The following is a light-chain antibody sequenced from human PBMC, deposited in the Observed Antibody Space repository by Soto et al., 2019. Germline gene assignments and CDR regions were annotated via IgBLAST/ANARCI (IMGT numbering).Light chain of an antibody. Sequence: QSALTHPASVSGSPGQSITISCTGTSSDVGGYNYVSWYKQHPGKAPKLMIYDVSNRPSGVSNRFSGYKSGNTASLTISGLQAEDEADYYCSSYTSSSTLVVFGGGTKVTVL. V-gene: IGLV2-14*01. J-gene: IGLJ2*01. CDR3: SSYTSSSTLVV. CDR2: DVS. CDR1: SSDVGGYNY.